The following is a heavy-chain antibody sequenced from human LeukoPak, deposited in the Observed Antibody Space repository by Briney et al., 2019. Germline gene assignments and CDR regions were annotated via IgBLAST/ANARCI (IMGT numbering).Heavy chain of an antibody. V-gene: IGHV4-34*01. D-gene: IGHD6-13*01. Sequence: PSETLSLTCAVYGGSFSGYYWSWIRQPPGKGLEWIGEINHSGSTNYNPSLKSRVTISVDTSKNQFSLKVSSVTAADTAVYYCARRNFEQLILYYYYYLDVWGKGTTVTVSS. CDR1: GGSFSGYY. J-gene: IGHJ6*03. CDR2: INHSGST. CDR3: ARRNFEQLILYYYYYLDV.